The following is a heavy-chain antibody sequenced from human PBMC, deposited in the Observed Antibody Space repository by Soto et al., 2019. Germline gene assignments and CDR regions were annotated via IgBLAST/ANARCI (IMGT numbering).Heavy chain of an antibody. CDR3: AKDAGITMIVDVFDY. V-gene: IGHV3-23*01. J-gene: IGHJ4*02. D-gene: IGHD3-22*01. Sequence: PGGSLRLSCAASGFTFSSYAMSWVRQAPGKGLEWVSAISGSGGSTYYADSVKGRFTISRDNSKNTLYLQMNSLRAEDTAVYYCAKDAGITMIVDVFDYWGQGTLVTVYS. CDR1: GFTFSSYA. CDR2: ISGSGGST.